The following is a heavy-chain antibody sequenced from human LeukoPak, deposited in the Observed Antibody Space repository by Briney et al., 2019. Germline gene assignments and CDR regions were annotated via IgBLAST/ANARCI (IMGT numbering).Heavy chain of an antibody. CDR2: LGSAGDK. CDR3: ARAKRETSTRPWTSGMDV. V-gene: IGHV3-13*01. Sequence: GGSLRLSCAASGFTLSDYDIHWVRQPIGKGLDWVSGLGSAGDKYHAGSERGRFTISREDAENSVYLQMNGLRPEDTAIYYCARAKRETSTRPWTSGMDVWGQGTRVTVS. J-gene: IGHJ6*02. D-gene: IGHD3/OR15-3a*01. CDR1: GFTLSDYD.